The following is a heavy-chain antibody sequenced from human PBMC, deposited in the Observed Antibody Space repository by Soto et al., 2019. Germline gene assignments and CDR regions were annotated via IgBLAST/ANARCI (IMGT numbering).Heavy chain of an antibody. CDR1: GYTFTSYA. CDR3: ATTGHAHFDRDAFDI. J-gene: IGHJ3*02. CDR2: INAGNGNT. V-gene: IGHV1-3*01. Sequence: ASVKVSCKASGYTFTSYAMHWVRQAPGQRLEWMGWINAGNGNTKYSQKFQGRVTITRDTSASTAYMELSSLRSEDTAVYYCATTGHAHFDRDAFDIWGQGTMVTVSS. D-gene: IGHD3-9*01.